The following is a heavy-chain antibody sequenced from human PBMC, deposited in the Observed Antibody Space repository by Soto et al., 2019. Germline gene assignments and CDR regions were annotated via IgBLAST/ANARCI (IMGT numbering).Heavy chain of an antibody. D-gene: IGHD3-16*02. CDR2: IYWDDDK. CDR1: GFSLSTSGVG. J-gene: IGHJ5*02. CDR3: AHRRLRLGELSLPWFDP. Sequence: QITLKESGPTLVKPTQTLTLTCTFSGFSLSTSGVGVGWIRQPPGKALEWLALIYWDDDKRYSPSLKSRLTITKDTSKHQVVLTMTNMDPVDTATYYCAHRRLRLGELSLPWFDPWGQGTLVTVSS. V-gene: IGHV2-5*02.